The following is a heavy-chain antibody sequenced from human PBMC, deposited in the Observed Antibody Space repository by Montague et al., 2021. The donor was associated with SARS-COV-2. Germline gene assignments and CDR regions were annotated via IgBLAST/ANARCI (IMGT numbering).Heavy chain of an antibody. D-gene: IGHD2-2*02. Sequence: SETLSLTCAVYVGSFSGYYWSWIRQPPGKGLEWIGEINHSGSTNYNPSLKSRVTISVDTSKNQFSLKLSSVTAADTAVYYCASLTLGYCSSTSCYSDWFDPWGQGTLVTVSS. J-gene: IGHJ5*02. V-gene: IGHV4-34*01. CDR3: ASLTLGYCSSTSCYSDWFDP. CDR1: VGSFSGYY. CDR2: INHSGST.